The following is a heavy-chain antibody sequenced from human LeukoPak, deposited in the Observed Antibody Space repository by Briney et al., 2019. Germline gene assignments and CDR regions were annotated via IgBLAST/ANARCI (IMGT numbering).Heavy chain of an antibody. V-gene: IGHV4-4*07. CDR2: IYTSGST. J-gene: IGHJ4*02. CDR1: GGSISSYY. CDR3: ARYPRDIVVVPAAIGGFDY. D-gene: IGHD2-2*01. Sequence: PSETLSLTCTVSGGSISSYYWSWIRQPAGKGLEWIGRIYTSGSTNYNPSLKSRVTMSVDTSKNQFSLKLSSVTAADTAVYYCARYPRDIVVVPAAIGGFDYWGQGTLVTVSS.